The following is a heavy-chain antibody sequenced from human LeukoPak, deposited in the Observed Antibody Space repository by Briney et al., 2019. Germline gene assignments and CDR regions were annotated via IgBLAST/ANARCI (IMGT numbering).Heavy chain of an antibody. CDR1: EFTFSSYA. J-gene: IGHJ4*02. D-gene: IGHD7-27*01. Sequence: GGSLRLSCAASEFTFSSYAMTWVRQAPGKGLEWVSVISGGGASTYYADSVKGRFTISRDNAKNSLYLQMNSLRAEDTAVYYCASSPNWDDYWGQGTLVTVSS. V-gene: IGHV3-23*01. CDR3: ASSPNWDDY. CDR2: ISGGGAST.